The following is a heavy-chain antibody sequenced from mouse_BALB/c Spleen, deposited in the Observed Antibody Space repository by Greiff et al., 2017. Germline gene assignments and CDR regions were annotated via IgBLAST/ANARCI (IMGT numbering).Heavy chain of an antibody. CDR1: GYSFTSYY. V-gene: IGHV1-66*01. Sequence: QVQLQQSGPELVKPGASVKISCKASGYSFTSYYIHWVKQRPGQGLEWIGWIFPGSGNTKYNEKFKGKATLTADTSSSTAYMQLSSLTSEDSAVYFCARAFITTVVAHFDYWGQGTTLTVSS. CDR2: IFPGSGNT. D-gene: IGHD1-1*01. J-gene: IGHJ2*01. CDR3: ARAFITTVVAHFDY.